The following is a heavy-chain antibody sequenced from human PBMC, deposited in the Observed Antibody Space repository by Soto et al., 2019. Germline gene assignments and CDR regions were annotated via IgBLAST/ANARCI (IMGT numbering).Heavy chain of an antibody. CDR2: VYSTGSA. J-gene: IGHJ4*02. V-gene: IGHV4-31*03. CDR1: GDSISSGGSY. D-gene: IGHD6-6*01. CDR3: AREQRKYNSSADFFDY. Sequence: LSLTCTVSGDSISSGGSYWSWIRHLPGKGLEWIGYVYSTGSAEHNPSLKSRVTMSVDASQNQFSLRLTSVTAADAAVYYCAREQRKYNSSADFFDYWGRRTLVTVSS.